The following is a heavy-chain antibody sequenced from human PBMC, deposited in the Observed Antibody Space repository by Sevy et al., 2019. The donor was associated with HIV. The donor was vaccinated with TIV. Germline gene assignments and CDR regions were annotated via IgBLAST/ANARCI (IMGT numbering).Heavy chain of an antibody. CDR1: GFTFTSSA. J-gene: IGHJ4*02. Sequence: ASVKVSCKASGFTFTSSAVQWVRQARGQRLEWIGWIVVGSGNTNYAQKFQERVTITRDMSTSTAYMELSSLRSEDTAMYYCAAAPYYDFWSGEALDYWGQGTLVTVSS. V-gene: IGHV1-58*01. CDR3: AAAPYYDFWSGEALDY. D-gene: IGHD3-3*01. CDR2: IVVGSGNT.